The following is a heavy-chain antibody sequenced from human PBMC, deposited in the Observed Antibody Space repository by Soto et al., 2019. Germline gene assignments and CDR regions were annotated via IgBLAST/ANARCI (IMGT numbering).Heavy chain of an antibody. Sequence: GESLRLSCTASGFTFGDYTMHWVRQAPGKGLEWVSLITWDGINIEYADSVRGRFTISRDNSKNSLYLQMNGLRHEDTAFYYCAKDGIAWHWGQGTLVTVSS. J-gene: IGHJ4*02. D-gene: IGHD2-15*01. CDR1: GFTFGDYT. CDR3: AKDGIAWH. CDR2: ITWDGINI. V-gene: IGHV3-43*01.